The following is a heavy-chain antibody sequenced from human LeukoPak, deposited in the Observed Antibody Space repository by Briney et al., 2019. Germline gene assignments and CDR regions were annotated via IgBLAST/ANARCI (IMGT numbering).Heavy chain of an antibody. CDR3: TRPSYYDSRGYSTNGFDI. D-gene: IGHD3-22*01. J-gene: IGHJ3*02. V-gene: IGHV3-72*01. CDR2: SRDKAKSYTT. CDR1: GFSSSDHY. Sequence: GGSLRLSCVASGFSSSDHYIDWVRQAPGKGLEWVGRSRDKAKSYTTDYAASVRGRFTISRDDSKNSLYLQMYSLKTEDTAVYFCTRPSYYDSRGYSTNGFDIWGQGTMVTVSS.